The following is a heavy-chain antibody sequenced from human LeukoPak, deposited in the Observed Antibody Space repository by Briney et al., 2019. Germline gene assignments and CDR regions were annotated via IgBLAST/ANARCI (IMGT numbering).Heavy chain of an antibody. CDR3: ARTRELLRDYYCYYMDV. J-gene: IGHJ6*03. V-gene: IGHV3-23*01. CDR1: GFTLSSYA. D-gene: IGHD1-26*01. Sequence: GGSLRLSCAASGFTLSSYAMSWVRQAPGKGLEWVSATSSSDAGTYYAESVKGRFTISRDNAKNSLYLQMNSLRAEDTALYYCARTRELLRDYYCYYMDVWGKGTTVTVSS. CDR2: TSSSDAGT.